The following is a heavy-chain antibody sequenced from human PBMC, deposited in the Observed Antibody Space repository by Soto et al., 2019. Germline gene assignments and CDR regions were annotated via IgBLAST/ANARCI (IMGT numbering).Heavy chain of an antibody. D-gene: IGHD2-15*01. CDR3: ARGPSLEYCSGGSCYSGRPFDY. Sequence: PSETLSLTCAVHGGSFSGYYWSWIRQPPGKGLEWIGEINHSGSTNYNPSLKSRVTISVDTSKNQFSLKLSSVTAADTAVYYCARGPSLEYCSGGSCYSGRPFDYWGQGTLVTVSS. CDR2: INHSGST. V-gene: IGHV4-34*01. CDR1: GGSFSGYY. J-gene: IGHJ4*02.